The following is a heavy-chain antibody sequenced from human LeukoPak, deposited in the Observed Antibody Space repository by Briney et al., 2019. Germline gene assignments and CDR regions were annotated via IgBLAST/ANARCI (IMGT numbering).Heavy chain of an antibody. CDR1: GGSVSSGSYY. CDR3: ARDKGCCSSTSCYGLDY. Sequence: PSETLSLTCTVSGGSVSSGSYYWSWIRQPPGKGLEWIGYIHYSGSTNYNPSLESRVTISVDTSKNQFSLKLNSVTAADMAVYYCARDKGCCSSTSCYGLDYWGQGTLVTVSS. V-gene: IGHV4-61*01. D-gene: IGHD2-2*01. J-gene: IGHJ4*02. CDR2: IHYSGST.